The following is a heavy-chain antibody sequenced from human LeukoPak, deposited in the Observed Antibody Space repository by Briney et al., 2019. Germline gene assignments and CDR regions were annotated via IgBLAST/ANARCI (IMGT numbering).Heavy chain of an antibody. V-gene: IGHV1-18*01. CDR2: LSAYNGNT. D-gene: IGHD6-13*01. CDR1: GYTFTSYG. J-gene: IGHJ6*02. Sequence: ASVKVSCKASGYTFTSYGISWVRQAPGQGLEWMGWLSAYNGNTNYAQKLQGRVTMTTDTSTSTAYMELRSLRSDDTAVYYCARARIAAAGTIGYYYGMDVWGQGTTVTVSS. CDR3: ARARIAAAGTIGYYYGMDV.